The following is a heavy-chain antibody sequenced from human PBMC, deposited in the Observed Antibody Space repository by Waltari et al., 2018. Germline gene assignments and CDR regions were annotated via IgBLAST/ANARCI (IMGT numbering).Heavy chain of an antibody. J-gene: IGHJ3*02. D-gene: IGHD3-10*01. CDR2: IGGSTGST. V-gene: IGHV3-23*04. CDR1: GFTFSSYG. Sequence: EVQLVESGGGLVQPGGSLRLSCTASGFTFSSYGMTWVRQAPGKGLEWGSAIGGSTGSTNDADSVRGRFTISRDNSKNTLYLQMNSLRAEDTALYYCAKSGRSPWAFDIWGQGTMVTVSS. CDR3: AKSGRSPWAFDI.